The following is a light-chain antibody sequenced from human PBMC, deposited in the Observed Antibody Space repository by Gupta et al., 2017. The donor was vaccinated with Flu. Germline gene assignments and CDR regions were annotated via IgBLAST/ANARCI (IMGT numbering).Light chain of an antibody. CDR2: NNN. CDR3: QSYDSSLSGWDVV. Sequence: QSVLTQPPSVSGAPGQRVTVSCTGSSSNIGSGYDVHWYQQLPETAPKRLIYNNNNRPSGGSYRCSGSKSGRTASMAITGLQAEDEADYYCQSYDSSLSGWDVVFGGVTKLTVL. J-gene: IGLJ2*01. V-gene: IGLV1-40*01. CDR1: SSNIGSGYD.